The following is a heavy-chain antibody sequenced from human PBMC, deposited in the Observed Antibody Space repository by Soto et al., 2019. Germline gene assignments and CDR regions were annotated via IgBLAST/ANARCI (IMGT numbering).Heavy chain of an antibody. J-gene: IGHJ6*02. CDR1: GFTFSSYA. CDR2: ISYDGSNK. Sequence: GGSLRLSCAASGFTFSSYAMHWVRQAPGKGLEWVAVISYDGSNKYYADSVKGRFTISRDNSKNTLYLQMNSLKAEDTDVNYRARGIRGPYYYYYGMDVGGQGTRVTVSS. CDR3: ARGIRGPYYYYYGMDV. D-gene: IGHD4-17*01. V-gene: IGHV3-30-3*01.